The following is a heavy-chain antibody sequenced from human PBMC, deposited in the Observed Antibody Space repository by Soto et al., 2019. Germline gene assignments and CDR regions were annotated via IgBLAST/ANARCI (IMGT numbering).Heavy chain of an antibody. V-gene: IGHV3-72*01. CDR3: TRGYSGVSIYAFDI. Sequence: PGGSLRLSCVASGSTFSDQYMDWVRQAPGKGLEWIGRIANKVNGYTTEYAPSVKGRFSISRDDSESSLYLQMSDLKTEDTAKYSCTRGYSGVSIYAFDIWGQGTGVT. CDR1: GSTFSDQY. D-gene: IGHD6-19*01. CDR2: IANKVNGYTT. J-gene: IGHJ3*02.